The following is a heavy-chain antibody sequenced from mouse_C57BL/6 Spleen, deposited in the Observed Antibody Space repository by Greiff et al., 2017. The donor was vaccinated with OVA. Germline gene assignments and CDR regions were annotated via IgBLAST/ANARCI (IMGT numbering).Heavy chain of an antibody. CDR2: IHPNSGST. J-gene: IGHJ3*01. Sequence: QVQLQQSGAELVKPGASVKLSCKASGYTFTSYWMHWVKQRPGQGLEWIGMIHPNSGSTNYNEKFKSKATLTVDKSSSTAYMQLSSLTSEDSAVYYCARSGVSNSGFAYWGQGTLVTVSA. CDR1: GYTFTSYW. D-gene: IGHD2-5*01. CDR3: ARSGVSNSGFAY. V-gene: IGHV1-64*01.